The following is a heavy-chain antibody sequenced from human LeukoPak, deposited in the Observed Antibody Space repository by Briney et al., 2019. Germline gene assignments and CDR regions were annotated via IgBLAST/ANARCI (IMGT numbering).Heavy chain of an antibody. CDR2: IYPGDSDT. V-gene: IGHV5-51*01. Sequence: GESLKISCKASGYTFTTYWIGWVRQMPGKGLEWMGIIYPGDSDTRYSPSFQGQVTISADKSISTAYLLWSSLKASDVAMYYCARTGYSSGWYGGFDYWGQGTPVTVSS. J-gene: IGHJ4*02. CDR3: ARTGYSSGWYGGFDY. CDR1: GYTFTTYW. D-gene: IGHD6-19*01.